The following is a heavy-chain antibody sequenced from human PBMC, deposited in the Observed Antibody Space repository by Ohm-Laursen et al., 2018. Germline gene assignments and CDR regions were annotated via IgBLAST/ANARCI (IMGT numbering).Heavy chain of an antibody. V-gene: IGHV3-15*01. D-gene: IGHD2/OR15-2a*01. CDR1: GFIFGDYY. Sequence: SLRLSCTATGFIFGDYYMSWIRQAPGKGLEYVGRIKSKAAGETREYAEPVKGRFTILRDDSKNTLSLQMNSLKTEDTGVYYCSTDHFSWGQGTLVTVSS. J-gene: IGHJ5*02. CDR2: IKSKAAGETR. CDR3: STDHFS.